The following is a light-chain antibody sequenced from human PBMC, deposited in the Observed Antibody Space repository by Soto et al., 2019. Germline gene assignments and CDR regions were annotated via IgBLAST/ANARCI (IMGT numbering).Light chain of an antibody. CDR1: SSDVGGYNY. CDR3: SSYTSSRSGV. CDR2: DVS. J-gene: IGLJ1*01. V-gene: IGLV2-14*01. Sequence: SALTQPASVSGSPGQSITISCTGTSSDVGGYNYVSWYQQHPGKAPKLMIYDVSNRPSGVSNRFSGSKSGNTASLTISGLQAEDEADYYCSSYTSSRSGVFGTGTKLTVL.